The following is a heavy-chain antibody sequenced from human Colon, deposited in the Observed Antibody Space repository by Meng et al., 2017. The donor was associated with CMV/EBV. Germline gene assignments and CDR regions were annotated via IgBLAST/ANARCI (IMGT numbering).Heavy chain of an antibody. V-gene: IGHV5-51*01. CDR1: GYTFATHW. CDR3: ARHYDASWFGY. CDR2: IHCGDSRT. Sequence: GGSLRLSCKTSGYTFATHWIGWVRQLPGKDLEWMGMIHCGDSRTIYSPLFQGQVTISADKSLNTAYLQWNSLQASDTAMYYCARHYDASWFGYWGQGTLVTVS. D-gene: IGHD2-2*01. J-gene: IGHJ4*02.